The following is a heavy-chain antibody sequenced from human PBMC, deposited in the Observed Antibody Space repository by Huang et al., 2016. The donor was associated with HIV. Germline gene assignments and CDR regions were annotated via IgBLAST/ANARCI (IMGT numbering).Heavy chain of an antibody. D-gene: IGHD1-26*01. CDR3: AKDGRGSGTYYDYFEY. CDR2: ISYDGSSK. V-gene: IGHV3-30*18. Sequence: QVQLVESGGGVVQPGRSLRLSCAAFGFTFNKFDMHWVRQAPGKWLECVAIISYDGSSKDHADSVKGRFTISRDNSKNTVYLQMNSLRVEDTAVYYCAKDGRGSGTYYDYFEYWGQGTLVTVSS. J-gene: IGHJ4*02. CDR1: GFTFNKFD.